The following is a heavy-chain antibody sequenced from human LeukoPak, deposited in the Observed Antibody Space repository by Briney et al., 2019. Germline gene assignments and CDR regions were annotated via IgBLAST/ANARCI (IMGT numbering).Heavy chain of an antibody. CDR3: ARSSVGDFPYNNWFDP. Sequence: GESLKISCKGSGHSFTNYWIGWVRQLPGKGLEWMGIAHAGDSDTRYSPSFQGQVTISADKSISTAYLQWSSLKASDTAIYYCARSSVGDFPYNNWFDPWGQGTLVTVSS. CDR2: AHAGDSDT. J-gene: IGHJ5*02. V-gene: IGHV5-51*01. CDR1: GHSFTNYW. D-gene: IGHD3-10*01.